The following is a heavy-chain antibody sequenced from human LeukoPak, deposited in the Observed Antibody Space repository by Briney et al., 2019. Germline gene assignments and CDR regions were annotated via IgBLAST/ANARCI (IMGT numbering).Heavy chain of an antibody. CDR3: ARNPYYYTWGSYYNSAFDI. D-gene: IGHD3-10*01. V-gene: IGHV4-4*07. Sequence: ADPLSLPCTLSGRYTGSHYWICIRQPAGEGLEGIVRISPGGTTYYSPSLRSRVIISVDTSKIHFSLKMSSVTAADTAVYYCARNPYYYTWGSYYNSAFDIWGQGTMVTVSS. CDR2: ISPGGTT. CDR1: GRYTGSHY. J-gene: IGHJ3*02.